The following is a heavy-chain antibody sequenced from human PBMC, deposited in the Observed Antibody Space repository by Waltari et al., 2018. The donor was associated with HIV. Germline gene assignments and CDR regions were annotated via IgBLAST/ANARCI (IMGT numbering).Heavy chain of an antibody. J-gene: IGHJ2*01. CDR1: GFTVSSNY. CDR2: INSGGST. D-gene: IGHD4-4*01. CDR3: ARAGDSNFGYWCFNL. Sequence: EVQLVESGGGLIQPGGSLRLSCAASGFTVSSNYMSGVRQAPGKGLEWVSVINSGGSTYYADSVKGRFTISRDNSKNTVFLQMNSLRADDTAVYYCARAGDSNFGYWCFNLWGRGTLLTVSS. V-gene: IGHV3-53*01.